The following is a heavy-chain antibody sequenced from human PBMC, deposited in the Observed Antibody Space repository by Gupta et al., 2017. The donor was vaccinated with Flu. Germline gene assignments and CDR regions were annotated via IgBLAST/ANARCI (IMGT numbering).Heavy chain of an antibody. D-gene: IGHD2-2*01. J-gene: IGHJ4*02. CDR2: IKSKTDGGTT. CDR3: TTGVVVPAAIDY. Sequence: EVQLVESGGGLVKPGGSLRLSCEASGFTFSNAWMSWVRQAPGKGLEWVGRIKSKTDGGTTDYAAPVKGRFTISRDDSKNTLYLQMNSLKTEDTAVYYCTTGVVVPAAIDYWGQGTLVTVSS. V-gene: IGHV3-15*01. CDR1: GFTFSNAW.